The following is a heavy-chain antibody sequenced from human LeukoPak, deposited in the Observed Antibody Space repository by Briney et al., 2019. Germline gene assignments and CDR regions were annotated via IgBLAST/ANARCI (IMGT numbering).Heavy chain of an antibody. CDR2: IIPIFGTA. Sequence: SVKVSCKASGYTFTSYAISWVRQAPGQGLEWMGGIIPIFGTANYAQKFQGRVTITTDESTSTAYMELSSLRSEDTAVYYCARERGGYSNYVDYWGQGTLVTVSS. D-gene: IGHD4-11*01. CDR3: ARERGGYSNYVDY. V-gene: IGHV1-69*05. J-gene: IGHJ4*02. CDR1: GYTFTSYA.